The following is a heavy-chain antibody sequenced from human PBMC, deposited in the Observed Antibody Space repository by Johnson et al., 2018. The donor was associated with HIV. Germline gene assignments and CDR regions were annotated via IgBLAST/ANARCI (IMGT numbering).Heavy chain of an antibody. CDR2: ISYDGSDK. CDR1: GFTFSSYG. CDR3: ARDRGVFWNNDYKGDAFDI. Sequence: QVQLVESGGGLVQSGGSLRLSCGASGFTFSSYGMNWVRQAPGKGLEWVAVISYDGSDKYYADSVKGRFRLSRDNSKNTLYLQMNSLRAEDTAVYYCARDRGVFWNNDYKGDAFDIWGQGTMVTVSS. D-gene: IGHD3-3*01. J-gene: IGHJ3*02. V-gene: IGHV3-30*03.